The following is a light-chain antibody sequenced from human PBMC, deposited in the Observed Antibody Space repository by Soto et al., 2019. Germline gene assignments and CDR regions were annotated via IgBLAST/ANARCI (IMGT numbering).Light chain of an antibody. CDR3: QVWESSGCQVV. J-gene: IGLJ2*01. CDR1: NIGSKS. V-gene: IGLV3-21*02. CDR2: DDS. Sequence: SYELTQTSSVSVAPGQTAKITCGGNNIGSKSVHWYQQKAGQAPVLVVHDDSDRPSGIPERFSGSNSANTATLTISRVEDGDEADYYCQVWESSGCQVVFSGGTKVTVL.